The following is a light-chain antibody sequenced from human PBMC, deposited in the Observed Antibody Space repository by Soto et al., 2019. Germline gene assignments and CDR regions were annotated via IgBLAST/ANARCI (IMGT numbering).Light chain of an antibody. CDR2: EVS. CDR1: SSDVGGYNL. J-gene: IGLJ7*01. CDR3: CSYASSSTLV. V-gene: IGLV2-23*02. Sequence: QSALTQPASVSGSPGQSITISCTGTSSDVGGYNLVSWYQHYPGKAPKFMIYEVSKRPSGVSNRFSGSKSGNTASLTISGLQAEDEADYYCCSYASSSTLVFGGGTQLTVL.